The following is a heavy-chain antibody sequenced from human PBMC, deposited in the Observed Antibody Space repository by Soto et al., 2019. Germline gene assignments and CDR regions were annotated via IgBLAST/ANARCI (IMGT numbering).Heavy chain of an antibody. V-gene: IGHV1-69*13. CDR2: IIPIFETT. Sequence: ASVKVSCKASGGTFSSFAFSWVRQAPGQGLEWMGGIIPIFETTYYAQKFQGRVTITADDSADTVYMELSSLRSEDTAVYYCAKDMGTQMFLYLWDYWGQGDLVTVSS. J-gene: IGHJ4*02. CDR3: AKDMGTQMFLYLWDY. D-gene: IGHD3-10*01. CDR1: GGTFSSFA.